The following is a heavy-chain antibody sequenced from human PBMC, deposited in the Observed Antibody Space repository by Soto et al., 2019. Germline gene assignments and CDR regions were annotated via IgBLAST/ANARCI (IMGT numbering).Heavy chain of an antibody. J-gene: IGHJ6*02. Sequence: ASVKVSCKASGYTFTSYGISWVRQAPGQGLEWMGWISAYNGNTNYAQKLQGRVTMTTDTSTSTAYMELRSLRSDDTAVYYCARDRYSNGSGPYYYYYYGMDVWGQGTTVTVSS. CDR1: GYTFTSYG. CDR2: ISAYNGNT. V-gene: IGHV1-18*01. D-gene: IGHD5-18*01. CDR3: ARDRYSNGSGPYYYYYYGMDV.